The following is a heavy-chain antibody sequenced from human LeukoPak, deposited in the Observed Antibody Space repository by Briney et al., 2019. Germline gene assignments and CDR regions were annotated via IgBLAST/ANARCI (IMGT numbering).Heavy chain of an antibody. CDR3: ARGQWSSYYFDY. CDR1: GFTVSSNY. V-gene: IGHV3-66*01. Sequence: TGGSLRLSCAASGFTVSSNYMSWVGQAPGKGLEGVAVIYSGGSTYYADSVKGRFTISRDNSKNTLYLQMNSMRAEDTAVYYCARGQWSSYYFDYWGQGTLVTVSS. CDR2: IYSGGST. J-gene: IGHJ4*02. D-gene: IGHD2-15*01.